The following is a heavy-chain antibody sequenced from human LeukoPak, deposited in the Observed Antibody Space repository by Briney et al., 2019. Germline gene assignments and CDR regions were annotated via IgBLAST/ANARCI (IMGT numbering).Heavy chain of an antibody. CDR1: GFTFDDYA. V-gene: IGHV3-9*01. J-gene: IGHJ1*01. CDR3: AKGPIGVPWAEYLQH. Sequence: GGSLRLSCAASGFTFDDYAMHWVRQAPGKGLEWVSGISWNSGSIGYADSVKGRFTISRDNAKNSLYLQMNSLRAEDTALYYCAKGPIGVPWAEYLQHWGQGTLVTVSS. CDR2: ISWNSGSI.